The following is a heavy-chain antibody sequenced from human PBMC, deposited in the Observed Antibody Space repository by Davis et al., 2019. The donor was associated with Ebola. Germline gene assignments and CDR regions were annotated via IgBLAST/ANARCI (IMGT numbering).Heavy chain of an antibody. Sequence: ASVKVSCKASGYNFSNYGVSWVRQAPGQGLQWVGWISGYNGDTNYAGDFQGRVTMTTDTSTGTVYMELTSLRSDDTAVYYCARGEDCTIGLCRLRYFDLWGRGTLVTVSS. D-gene: IGHD2-8*01. CDR2: ISGYNGDT. CDR1: GYNFSNYG. J-gene: IGHJ2*01. V-gene: IGHV1-18*01. CDR3: ARGEDCTIGLCRLRYFDL.